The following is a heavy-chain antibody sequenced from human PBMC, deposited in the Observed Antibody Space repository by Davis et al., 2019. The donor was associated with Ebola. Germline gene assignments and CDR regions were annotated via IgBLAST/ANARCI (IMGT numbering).Heavy chain of an antibody. D-gene: IGHD2-15*01. CDR3: ARGKLGYCSGGSCPAYGMDV. CDR1: GYTFTSYG. Sequence: ASVKVSCKASGYTFTSYGISWVRQAPGQGLEWMGWISAYNGNTNYAQKLQGRVTITADKSTSTAYMELSSLRSEDTAVYYCARGKLGYCSGGSCPAYGMDVWGQGTTVTVSS. CDR2: ISAYNGNT. J-gene: IGHJ6*02. V-gene: IGHV1-18*01.